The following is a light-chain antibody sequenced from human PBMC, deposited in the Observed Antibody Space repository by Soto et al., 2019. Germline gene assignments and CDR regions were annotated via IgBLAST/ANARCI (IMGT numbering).Light chain of an antibody. CDR3: QQSHSSPLT. CDR2: GAS. J-gene: IGKJ3*01. Sequence: DIQMTQSPSSLSASVGDRVTITCRAGQNINGFLNWYQQKPGKAPKLLIYGASTLQSGVSSRFSGSGSGTEFTLTISSLLPEDFATYYCQQSHSSPLTFGPGTKVDIK. V-gene: IGKV1-39*01. CDR1: QNINGF.